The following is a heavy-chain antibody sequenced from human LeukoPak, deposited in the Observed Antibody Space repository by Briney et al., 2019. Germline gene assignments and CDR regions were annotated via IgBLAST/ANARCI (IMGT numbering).Heavy chain of an antibody. V-gene: IGHV3-7*01. CDR2: IKQDGSEK. CDR1: GFTFNNYW. Sequence: GGSLRLSCAVSGFTFNNYWMAWVRQAPGKGLEWVANIKQDGSEKYYVDSVKGRFTISRDNAKNSLYLQMNSLRGEDTAVYYCATHSVGVLPIATFDYWGQGTLVTVSS. D-gene: IGHD2/OR15-2a*01. J-gene: IGHJ4*02. CDR3: ATHSVGVLPIATFDY.